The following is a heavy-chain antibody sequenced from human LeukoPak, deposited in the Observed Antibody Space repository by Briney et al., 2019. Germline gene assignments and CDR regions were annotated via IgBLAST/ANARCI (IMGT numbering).Heavy chain of an antibody. CDR3: ARGWSDGMDV. CDR2: IGTSTSYI. Sequence: GGSLRLSCAASGFILSSYTMNWVRQAPGRGLEWVSSIGTSTSYIFYADSVKGRFTMSRDSAINSVYLQMNSLRAEDTAVYYCARGWSDGMDVWGQGTTATVSS. D-gene: IGHD3-3*01. J-gene: IGHJ6*02. CDR1: GFILSSYT. V-gene: IGHV3-21*01.